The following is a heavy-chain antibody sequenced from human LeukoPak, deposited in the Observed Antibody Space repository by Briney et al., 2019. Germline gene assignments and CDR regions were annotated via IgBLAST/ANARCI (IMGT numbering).Heavy chain of an antibody. CDR2: ISSSSTI. Sequence: GGSLRLSCAASGFTFSSYNMNWVRQAPGKGLEWVSYISSSSTIYYADSVKGRFTISKDNAKNSLYLQMNSLRAEDTAVYYCARDRTRYCSGGSCYSSYGMDVWGQGTTVTVSS. CDR1: GFTFSSYN. CDR3: ARDRTRYCSGGSCYSSYGMDV. V-gene: IGHV3-48*01. J-gene: IGHJ6*02. D-gene: IGHD2-15*01.